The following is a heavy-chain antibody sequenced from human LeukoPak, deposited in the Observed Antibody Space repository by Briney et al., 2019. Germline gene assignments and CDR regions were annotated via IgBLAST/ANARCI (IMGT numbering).Heavy chain of an antibody. CDR3: ARSYYDILTGSEFDY. CDR1: GGSISSGGYY. Sequence: SETLSLTCTVSGGSISSGGYYWSWIRQHPGKGLEWIGYIYYSGSTYYNPSLKSRVTISVDTSKNQFSLKLSSVTAADTAVYYCARSYYDILTGSEFDYWGQGTLVTVSS. CDR2: IYYSGST. D-gene: IGHD3-9*01. J-gene: IGHJ4*02. V-gene: IGHV4-31*03.